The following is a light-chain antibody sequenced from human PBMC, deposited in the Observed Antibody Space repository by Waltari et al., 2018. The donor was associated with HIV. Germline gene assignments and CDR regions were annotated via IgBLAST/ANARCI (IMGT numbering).Light chain of an antibody. CDR1: SSDVGRYNL. CDR3: CSYAGSSTFYV. CDR2: EVS. V-gene: IGLV2-23*02. J-gene: IGLJ1*01. Sequence: QSALTQPASVSGSPGQSITISCTGTSSDVGRYNLVSWSQQHPGKAPKLMIYEVSKRPSGVANRFSGSKSGNTASLTISGLQAEDEADYYCCSYAGSSTFYVFGTGTKVTVL.